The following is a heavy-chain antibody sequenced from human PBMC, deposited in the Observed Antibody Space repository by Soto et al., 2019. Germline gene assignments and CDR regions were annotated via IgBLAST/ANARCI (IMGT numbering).Heavy chain of an antibody. D-gene: IGHD2-2*01. CDR2: IRSKAYGGTT. J-gene: IGHJ6*02. V-gene: IGHV3-49*04. Sequence: GGSLRLSCAASGFIFSNYAMSWVRQAPGKGLEWVGFIRSKAYGGTTEYAASVKGRFTISRDDSKSIAYLQMNSLKTEDTAVYYCTRSALEYCSSTSCSRLINYYYYGMDVWGQGTTVTVSS. CDR1: GFIFSNYA. CDR3: TRSALEYCSSTSCSRLINYYYYGMDV.